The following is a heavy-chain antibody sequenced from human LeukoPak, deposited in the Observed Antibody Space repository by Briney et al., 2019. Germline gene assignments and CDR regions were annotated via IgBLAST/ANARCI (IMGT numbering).Heavy chain of an antibody. CDR3: ARARYCSSTSCYAFDY. CDR2: IYYSGST. Sequence: SETLSLTCTVSGGSISSYYWSWIRQPPGKGLEWIGYIYYSGSTNYNPSLKSRVTISVDTSKNQFSLKLSSVTAADTAVYYCARARYCSSTSCYAFDYWGQGTLVTVSS. CDR1: GGSISSYY. V-gene: IGHV4-59*01. D-gene: IGHD2-2*01. J-gene: IGHJ4*02.